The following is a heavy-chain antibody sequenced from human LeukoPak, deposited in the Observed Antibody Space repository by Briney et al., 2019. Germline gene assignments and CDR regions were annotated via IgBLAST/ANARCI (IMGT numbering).Heavy chain of an antibody. CDR3: ARSQGAITIFGVVTDLIMDV. Sequence: PSETLSLTCTVSGYSISSGYYLGWIREPPGKGLEWVGSIYHSGSTYYNPSLKSRVTISVDTSKNQFSLKLSSVTAADTAVYYCARSQGAITIFGVVTDLIMDVWGKGTTVTVSS. CDR2: IYHSGST. J-gene: IGHJ6*03. V-gene: IGHV4-38-2*02. CDR1: GYSISSGYY. D-gene: IGHD3-3*01.